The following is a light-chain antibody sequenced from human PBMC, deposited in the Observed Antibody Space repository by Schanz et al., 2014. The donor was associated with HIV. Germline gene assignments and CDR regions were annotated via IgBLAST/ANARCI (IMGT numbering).Light chain of an antibody. Sequence: QSVLTQPPSTSGTPGQRVAISCSGSSSNIGTYNVNWYQQLPGTAPRLLIYTQHQRPSGVPDRFSGSKSGTSASLAISGLQSEDEADYYCATWDISLNGPVFGGGTKLTVL. CDR1: SSNIGTYN. CDR3: ATWDISLNGPV. V-gene: IGLV1-44*01. J-gene: IGLJ2*01. CDR2: TQH.